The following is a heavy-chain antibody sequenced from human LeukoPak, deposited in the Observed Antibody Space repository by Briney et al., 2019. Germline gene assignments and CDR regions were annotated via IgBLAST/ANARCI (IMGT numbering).Heavy chain of an antibody. J-gene: IGHJ5*02. CDR1: GTAFRTYA. CDR2: ISINGGST. CDR3: VRTYDENPLGWFDP. Sequence: SGGSLRLSCSASGTAFRTYAMRWVRQPPGKGLYYVSAISINGGSTYYADSVRGRFTISRDNSKNTLYLQMSSLRPDDTAVYYCVRTYDENPLGWFDPWGQGTLVTVSS. D-gene: IGHD5-12*01. V-gene: IGHV3-64D*06.